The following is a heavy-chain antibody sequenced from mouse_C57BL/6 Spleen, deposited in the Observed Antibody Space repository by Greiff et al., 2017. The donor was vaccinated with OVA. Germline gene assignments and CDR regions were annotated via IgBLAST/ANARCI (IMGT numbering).Heavy chain of an antibody. J-gene: IGHJ2*01. Sequence: QVQLKESGPELVKPGASVKISCKASGYSFTSYYIHWVKQRPGQGLEWIGWIYPGSGNTKYNEKFKGKATLTADTSSSTAYMQLSSLTSEDSAVYYCARRGELGPYYFDYWGQGTTLTVSS. CDR2: IYPGSGNT. CDR3: ARRGELGPYYFDY. V-gene: IGHV1-66*01. CDR1: GYSFTSYY. D-gene: IGHD4-1*01.